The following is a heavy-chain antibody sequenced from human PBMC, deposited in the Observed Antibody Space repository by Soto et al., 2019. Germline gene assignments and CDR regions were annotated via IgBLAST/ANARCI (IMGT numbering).Heavy chain of an antibody. CDR1: GFTFSSYA. V-gene: IGHV3-30-3*01. D-gene: IGHD2-15*01. Sequence: QVQLVESGGGVVQPGRSLRLSCAASGFTFSSYAMHWVRQAPGKGLEWVAVISYDGSNKYYADSVKGRFTISRDNSKNTLYLQMNSLRAEDTAVYYCARASYCSGGSCTPRTLYYGMDVWGQGTTVTVSS. CDR3: ARASYCSGGSCTPRTLYYGMDV. CDR2: ISYDGSNK. J-gene: IGHJ6*02.